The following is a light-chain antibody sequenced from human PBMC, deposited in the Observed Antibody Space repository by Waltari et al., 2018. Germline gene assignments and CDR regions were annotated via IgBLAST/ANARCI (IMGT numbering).Light chain of an antibody. CDR1: SSDIGAYNF. CDR2: DVN. CDR3: ISYTTGSPRYV. Sequence: QSALTQPASVSGSPGQSITISCTGTSSDIGAYNFVSWYQKHPGKAPKVMIYDVNNRPAGVSSRFSGYKSGNTAYLTISGLQDEDEADYYCISYTTGSPRYVFGSGTQVTVL. V-gene: IGLV2-14*03. J-gene: IGLJ1*01.